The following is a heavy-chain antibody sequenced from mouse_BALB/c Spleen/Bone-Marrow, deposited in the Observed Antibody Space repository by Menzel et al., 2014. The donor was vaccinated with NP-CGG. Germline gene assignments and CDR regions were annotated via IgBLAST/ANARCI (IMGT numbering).Heavy chain of an antibody. Sequence: EVKLVESGGGLVQPGGSMKPSCVASGFTFSNYWMNWVRQSPEKGLEWVAEIRLKSNNYATHYAESVKGSFTISRDDSKSSVYLQMNNLRAEDTGIYYCPTGFAYWGQGTLVTVSA. V-gene: IGHV6-6*02. CDR2: IRLKSNNYAT. J-gene: IGHJ3*01. CDR3: PTGFAY. CDR1: GFTFSNYW.